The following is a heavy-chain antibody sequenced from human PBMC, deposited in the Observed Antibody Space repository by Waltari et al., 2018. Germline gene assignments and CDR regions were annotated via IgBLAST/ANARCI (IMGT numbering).Heavy chain of an antibody. CDR1: GFTFSSRA. D-gene: IGHD3-16*01. CDR3: AKNGDRTSFKYYYYYGMDV. J-gene: IGHJ6*02. Sequence: EVQLLESGGGLVQPGGSLRLSCTASGFTFSSRALSWVRRAPGKGLGGVAAISGNGGREYYSDSVRGRFTISRDNSNNTLFLQMRSLSTEDTAVYYCAKNGDRTSFKYYYYYGMDVWGQGATVTVSS. V-gene: IGHV3-23*01. CDR2: ISGNGGRE.